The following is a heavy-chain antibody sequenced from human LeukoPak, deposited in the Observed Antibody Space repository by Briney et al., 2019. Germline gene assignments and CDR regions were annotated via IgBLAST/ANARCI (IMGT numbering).Heavy chain of an antibody. V-gene: IGHV4-39*07. CDR3: ARDTGGYSSGWFLGSWYFDL. CDR1: GGSISSTIYY. D-gene: IGHD6-19*01. J-gene: IGHJ2*01. Sequence: SETLSLTCTVSGGSISSTIYYWGWIRQPPGKGLEWIGSIYYSGTTYYNPSLKSRVTISVDTSKNQFSLKLSSVTAADTAVYYCARDTGGYSSGWFLGSWYFDLWGRGTLVTVSS. CDR2: IYYSGTT.